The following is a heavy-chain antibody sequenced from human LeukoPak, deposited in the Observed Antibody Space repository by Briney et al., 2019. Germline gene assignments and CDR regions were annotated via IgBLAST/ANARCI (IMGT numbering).Heavy chain of an antibody. CDR2: IYPGDSDS. V-gene: IGHV5-51*01. CDR1: GYNFTNYW. CDR3: ARLTDDSYYYYGMDV. D-gene: IGHD1-20*01. Sequence: GESLKISCKGSGYNFTNYWIGWVRQMPGRGLEWMGIIYPGDSDSRYSPSFQGQVTISADKSIRTAYLQWSSLKASDTAMYYCARLTDDSYYYYGMDVWGQGTTVTVSS. J-gene: IGHJ6*02.